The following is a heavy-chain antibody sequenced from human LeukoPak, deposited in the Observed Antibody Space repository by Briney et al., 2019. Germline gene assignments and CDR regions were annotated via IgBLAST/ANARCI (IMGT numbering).Heavy chain of an antibody. Sequence: GGSLRVSCAASGVTFSVYSMNWVRQAPGKGLEWVSYINSGSTTIYCADSVKGRFTISRDNAKNSLYLQMNSLRAEDTAVYYCARDVGYYDFYWGQGTLVTVSS. J-gene: IGHJ4*02. CDR1: GVTFSVYS. V-gene: IGHV3-48*04. CDR2: INSGSTTI. CDR3: ARDVGYYDFY. D-gene: IGHD3-22*01.